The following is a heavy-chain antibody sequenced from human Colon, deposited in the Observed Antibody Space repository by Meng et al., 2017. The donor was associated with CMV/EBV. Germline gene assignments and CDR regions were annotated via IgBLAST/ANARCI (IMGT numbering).Heavy chain of an antibody. CDR3: VRDMRSSAYYYNLDS. D-gene: IGHD3-22*01. J-gene: IGHJ4*02. Sequence: GGSLRLSCAAFGFTFDDHAMHWVRHAPGKGLEWVAGISWNGRNMGYADSVRGRFTIHRDNAKNSLHLEMNRLRPGDTAFYFCVRDMRSSAYYYNLDSWGPGTLVTVSS. CDR1: GFTFDDHA. V-gene: IGHV3-9*01. CDR2: ISWNGRNM.